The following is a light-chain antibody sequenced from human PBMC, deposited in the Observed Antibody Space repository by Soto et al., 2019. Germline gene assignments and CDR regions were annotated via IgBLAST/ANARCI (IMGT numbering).Light chain of an antibody. Sequence: QSVLTQPASVSGSPGQSIAMSCTGTSSDVGTHSFVSWYQQHPGKAPKLIIYDVSNRPSGVSDRFFGSKSGNTASLTISGLQAEDEADYYCSSFTTTNTYVFGTGTKLTVL. V-gene: IGLV2-14*03. J-gene: IGLJ1*01. CDR2: DVS. CDR3: SSFTTTNTYV. CDR1: SSDVGTHSF.